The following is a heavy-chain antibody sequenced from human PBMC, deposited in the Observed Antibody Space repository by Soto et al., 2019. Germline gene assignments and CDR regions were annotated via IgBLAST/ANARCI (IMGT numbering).Heavy chain of an antibody. Sequence: GGSLRLSCAASGFTFGNFWMHWVRQAPGKGLVWVSRIKTDGSSTNYADSVKGRFTISRDNAKNTLYLQMNSLRPEDTAVYYCTREKFDPWGQGTLVTVSS. J-gene: IGHJ5*02. CDR3: TREKFDP. CDR2: IKTDGSST. CDR1: GFTFGNFW. V-gene: IGHV3-74*01.